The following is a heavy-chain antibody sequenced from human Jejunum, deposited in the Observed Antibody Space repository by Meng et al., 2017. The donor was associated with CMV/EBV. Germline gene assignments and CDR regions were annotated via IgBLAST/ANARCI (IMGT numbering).Heavy chain of an antibody. D-gene: IGHD3-9*01. J-gene: IGHJ4*02. Sequence: EVQLLESGGCLVQPGWSLRLSCTASGFTLSTYGMSWVRQAPGKGLEWVSAISYSGDGTYYADSVKGRFTISRDNSKNTLYLQMNSLRAEDTAIYYCAKDSPILTVWGQGTLVTVSS. CDR2: ISYSGDGT. CDR1: GFTLSTYG. V-gene: IGHV3-23*01. CDR3: AKDSPILTV.